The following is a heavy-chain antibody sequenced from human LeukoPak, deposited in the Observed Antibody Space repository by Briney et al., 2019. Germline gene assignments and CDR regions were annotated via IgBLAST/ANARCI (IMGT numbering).Heavy chain of an antibody. CDR2: IYGGDAA. D-gene: IGHD6-13*01. CDR1: GIKASSDY. Sequence: GGSLRLSCADPGIKASSDYTCSVRESPGARVEWVSLIYGGDAAYYAESVRGRFMISRDNLKNTLFLQMNSLRVEDTAVYYCVTSTGQQFIPYDYWGQGTHVTVSS. J-gene: IGHJ4*02. CDR3: VTSTGQQFIPYDY. V-gene: IGHV3-66*02.